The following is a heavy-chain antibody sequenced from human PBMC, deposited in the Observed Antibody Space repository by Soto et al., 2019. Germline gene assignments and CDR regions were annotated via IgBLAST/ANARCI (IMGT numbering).Heavy chain of an antibody. J-gene: IGHJ4*02. Sequence: GGSLRLSCAASGFTFSSYGMHWVRQAPGKGLEWVAVISYDGSNKYYADSVKGRFTISRDNSKNTLYLQMNSLRAEDTAVYYCAKGWLRSYVDYWGQGTLVTVSS. D-gene: IGHD5-12*01. CDR3: AKGWLRSYVDY. V-gene: IGHV3-30*18. CDR1: GFTFSSYG. CDR2: ISYDGSNK.